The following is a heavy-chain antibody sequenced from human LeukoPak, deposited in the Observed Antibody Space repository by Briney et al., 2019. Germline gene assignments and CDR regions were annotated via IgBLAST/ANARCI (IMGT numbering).Heavy chain of an antibody. V-gene: IGHV4-34*01. J-gene: IGHJ5*02. D-gene: IGHD6-13*01. CDR1: GGSFSGYC. CDR2: INHSGST. Sequence: SETLSLTCAVYGGSFSGYCWSWIRQPPGKGLEWIGEINHSGSTNYNPSLKSRVTISVDTSKNQFSLKLSSVTAADTAVYYCARGRIAAAGTGNWFDPWGQGTLVTVSS. CDR3: ARGRIAAAGTGNWFDP.